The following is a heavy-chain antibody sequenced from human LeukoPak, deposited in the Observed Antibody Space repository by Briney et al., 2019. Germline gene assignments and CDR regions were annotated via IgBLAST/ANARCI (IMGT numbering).Heavy chain of an antibody. J-gene: IGHJ5*02. CDR2: ISWNSGSI. CDR1: GFTFDDYA. V-gene: IGHV3-9*01. Sequence: GGSLRLSCAASGFTFDDYAMHWVRQAPGKGLEWVSGISWNSGSIGYADSVKGRFTISRDNAKDSLYLQMNSLRAEDTALYYCAKDYGGNLYNWFDPWGQGTLVTVSS. CDR3: AKDYGGNLYNWFDP. D-gene: IGHD4-23*01.